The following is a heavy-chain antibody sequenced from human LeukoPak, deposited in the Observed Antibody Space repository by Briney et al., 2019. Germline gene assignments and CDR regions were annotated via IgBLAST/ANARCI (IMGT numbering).Heavy chain of an antibody. CDR1: GFTFSSYE. CDR3: ARDTYYYGSAFDI. Sequence: GGSLRLSCAASGFTFSSYEMNWVRQAPGKGLEGVSYISSSGSTIYYADSVKGGFTISRDNAKNSLYLQMNSLRAEDTAVYYCARDTYYYGSAFDIWGQGTMVTVSS. D-gene: IGHD3-10*01. J-gene: IGHJ3*02. CDR2: ISSSGSTI. V-gene: IGHV3-48*03.